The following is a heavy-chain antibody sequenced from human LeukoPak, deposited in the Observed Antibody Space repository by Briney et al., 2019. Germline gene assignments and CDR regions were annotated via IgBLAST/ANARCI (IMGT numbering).Heavy chain of an antibody. CDR3: ARRLKLSSSWAYFDY. CDR1: GGSISGYY. Sequence: SETLSLPCTVSGGSISGYYWGWIRPPPGKGLEWVGYVFSSGGTNYNASLRSRLTISVDTSKNQFSLKLTSVTAADTAVYYCARRLKLSSSWAYFDYWGQGTPVTVSS. J-gene: IGHJ4*02. D-gene: IGHD6-13*01. V-gene: IGHV4-59*08. CDR2: VFSSGGT.